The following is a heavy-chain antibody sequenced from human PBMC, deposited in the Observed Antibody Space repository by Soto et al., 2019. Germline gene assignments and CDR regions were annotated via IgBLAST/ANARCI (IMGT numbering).Heavy chain of an antibody. V-gene: IGHV4-31*03. J-gene: IGHJ5*02. Sequence: QVQLQESGPGLVKPSETLSLTCTVSGGSITRGGYYWSWIRQHPGKGLEWIGYIYNSGTTYYNPSLKSRVTISVDTPKNQFSLKLTSVTAAATAVYYCARDPAPWGQGTLVTVSS. CDR1: GGSITRGGYY. CDR2: IYNSGTT. CDR3: ARDPAP.